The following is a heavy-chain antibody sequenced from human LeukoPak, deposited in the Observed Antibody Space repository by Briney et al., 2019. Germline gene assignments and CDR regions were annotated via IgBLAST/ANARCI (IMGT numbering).Heavy chain of an antibody. CDR3: ANLDYYDTELDY. CDR1: GFTFSGYW. V-gene: IGHV3-7*01. CDR2: IKQDGSEK. Sequence: GGSLRLSCAASGFTFSGYWMTWVRQAPGKGLEWVANIKQDGSEKYYVDSVKGRFTISRDNAKNSVFLQMNSLRAEDTAVYYCANLDYYDTELDYWGQGTLVTVSS. J-gene: IGHJ4*02. D-gene: IGHD3-22*01.